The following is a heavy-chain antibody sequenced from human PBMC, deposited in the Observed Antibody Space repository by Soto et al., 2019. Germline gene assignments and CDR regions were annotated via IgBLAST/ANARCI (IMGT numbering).Heavy chain of an antibody. V-gene: IGHV4-34*01. D-gene: IGHD3-3*01. CDR3: ARERDVLRFLEWRRRSYYYMDV. Sequence: SETLSLTCAVYGGSFSGYYWIWIRQPPGKGLEWIGEINHSGSTNYNPSLKSRVTISVDTSKNQFSLKLSSVTAADTAVYYCARERDVLRFLEWRRRSYYYMDVWGKGTTVTVSS. CDR1: GGSFSGYY. J-gene: IGHJ6*03. CDR2: INHSGST.